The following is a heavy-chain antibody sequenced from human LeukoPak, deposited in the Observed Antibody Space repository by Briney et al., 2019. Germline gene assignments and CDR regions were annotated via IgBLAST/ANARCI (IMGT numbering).Heavy chain of an antibody. CDR3: ARHGILDGYNSYLDY. D-gene: IGHD5-24*01. CDR1: GYSFTSYW. J-gene: IGHJ4*02. CDR2: IYPGDSDT. Sequence: GESLKISCKGSGYSFTSYWIGWVRQMPGKGLEWMGIIYPGDSDTRYSPSFQGQVTISADKSISTAYLQWSSLKASDTAMYYCARHGILDGYNSYLDYWGQGTLVTVSS. V-gene: IGHV5-51*01.